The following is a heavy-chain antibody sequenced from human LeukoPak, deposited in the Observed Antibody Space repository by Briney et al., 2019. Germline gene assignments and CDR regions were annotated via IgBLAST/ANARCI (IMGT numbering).Heavy chain of an antibody. V-gene: IGHV4-34*01. Sequence: PSETLSLTCAVYGGSFSGYYWSWIRQPPGKGLEWIGEINHSGSTNYNPSLKSRVTISVDTSKSQFSLKLSSVTAADTAVYYCARGVEGDILNWGQGTLVTVSS. D-gene: IGHD3-9*01. CDR1: GGSFSGYY. CDR3: ARGVEGDILN. J-gene: IGHJ4*02. CDR2: INHSGST.